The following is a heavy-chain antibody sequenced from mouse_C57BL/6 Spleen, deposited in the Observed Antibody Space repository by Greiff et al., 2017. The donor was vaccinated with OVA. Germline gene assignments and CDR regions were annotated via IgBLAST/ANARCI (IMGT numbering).Heavy chain of an antibody. Sequence: VPLPQSGPALVKPGASVTISCKASGSAFSSSWMNWVKPRPGKGLEWIGRIYPGDGDTNYNGTFKGQATLTADKSSSTAYMQRSSLTSEDSAVYCCARLGDYGDYWGQGTTLTVSS. CDR1: GSAFSSSW. J-gene: IGHJ2*01. CDR2: IYPGDGDT. CDR3: ARLGDYGDY. V-gene: IGHV1-82*01. D-gene: IGHD2-4*01.